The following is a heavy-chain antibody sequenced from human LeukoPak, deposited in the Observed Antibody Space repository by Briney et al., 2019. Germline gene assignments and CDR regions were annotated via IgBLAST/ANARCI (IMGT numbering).Heavy chain of an antibody. CDR1: GFTFSSYW. CDR3: ARDERSSWYYYYYGMDV. CDR2: INSDGSST. D-gene: IGHD6-13*01. V-gene: IGHV3-74*01. J-gene: IGHJ6*02. Sequence: PGGSLRLSCAASGFTFSSYWMHWVRQAPGKGLVWVSRINSDGSSTSYADSVKGRFIISRDNAKNTLYLQMNSLRAEDTAVYYCARDERSSWYYYYYGMDVWGQGTTVTVSS.